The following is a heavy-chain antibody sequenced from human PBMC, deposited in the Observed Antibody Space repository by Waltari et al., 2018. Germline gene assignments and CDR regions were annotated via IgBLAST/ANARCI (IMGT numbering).Heavy chain of an antibody. J-gene: IGHJ4*02. CDR1: GFTFRGYS. CDR2: ITRSSSTI. CDR3: ARSGVAAAGDDY. V-gene: IGHV3-48*02. Sequence: EVQLVESGGGLVQPGGSLRLSCAASGFTFRGYSMNWVRQAPGKGLEWVSYITRSSSTIYYADSVKGRFTVSRDNAKNSLYLQMNSLRDEDTAVYYCARSGVAAAGDDYWGQGTLVTVSS. D-gene: IGHD6-13*01.